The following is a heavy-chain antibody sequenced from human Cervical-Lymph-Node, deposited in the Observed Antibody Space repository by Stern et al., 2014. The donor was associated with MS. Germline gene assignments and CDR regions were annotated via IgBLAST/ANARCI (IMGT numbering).Heavy chain of an antibody. CDR1: GGSMRSGTYF. CDR2: IYTTGNT. V-gene: IGHV4-61*02. CDR3: ARALARWLENDYYSYYGMDV. D-gene: IGHD5-24*01. Sequence: QVQLQESGPGLVKPSQTLSLTCSVSGGSMRSGTYFWSWMRQPAGKELEWIGHIYTTGNTNYNPSLKSRFPMSMDRPRSLSSEKLTSAAAADTAVYYCARALARWLENDYYSYYGMDVWGPGTTVTVSS. J-gene: IGHJ6*02.